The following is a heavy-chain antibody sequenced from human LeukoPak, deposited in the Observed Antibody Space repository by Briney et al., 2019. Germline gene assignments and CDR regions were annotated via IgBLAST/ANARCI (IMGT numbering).Heavy chain of an antibody. CDR3: ARDQGGVGY. D-gene: IGHD3-16*01. CDR1: GFTFSSYE. V-gene: IGHV3-48*01. Sequence: GGSLRLSCAASGFTFSSYEMNWVRQAPGKGLEWVSYISSFSGTINYADSVKGRFTISRDNAKNSLYLQMNSLKAEDTAVYYCARDQGGVGYWGQGTLVTVSS. J-gene: IGHJ4*02. CDR2: ISSFSGTI.